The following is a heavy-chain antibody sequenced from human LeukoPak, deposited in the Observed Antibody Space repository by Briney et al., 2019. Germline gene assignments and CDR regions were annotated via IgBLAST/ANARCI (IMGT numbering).Heavy chain of an antibody. J-gene: IGHJ1*01. V-gene: IGHV3-43*02. CDR3: AKELEYFQH. Sequence: GGSLRLSCAASGFTFDDSAMHWVRQAPGKGLEWVSLISGDGGSTYYAVSVKGRFTISRDNGKNSLYLQMNSLRPEDTALYYCAKELEYFQHWGQGTLVTVSS. CDR1: GFTFDDSA. CDR2: ISGDGGST.